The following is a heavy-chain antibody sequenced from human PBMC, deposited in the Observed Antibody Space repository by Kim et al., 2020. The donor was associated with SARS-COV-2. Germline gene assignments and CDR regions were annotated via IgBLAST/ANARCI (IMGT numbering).Heavy chain of an antibody. CDR2: ISSSSSNK. CDR1: GFTFSDYY. V-gene: IGHV3-11*05. Sequence: WGSLRLSCTASGFTFSDYYMSWIRQAPGKGLEWGSHISSSSSNKNYADSVKGRFTISRDNAKNTLYLQMNSLRAEDTAVYYCARENDYYDRRLPYFDYWG. D-gene: IGHD3-22*01. J-gene: IGHJ4*01. CDR3: ARENDYYDRRLPYFDY.